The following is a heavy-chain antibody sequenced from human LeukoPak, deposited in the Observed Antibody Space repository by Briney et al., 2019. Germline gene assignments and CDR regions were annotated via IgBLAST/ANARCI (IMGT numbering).Heavy chain of an antibody. D-gene: IGHD3-22*01. V-gene: IGHV3-53*01. J-gene: IGHJ4*02. Sequence: GGSLRLSCAASGFTVITNDMTWVRQAPGKGLEWVSALYSDGNTKYADSVQGRFTISRDNSKNTLYLQMNSLRAEDTAVYYCAKDSSGYYYYFDYWGQGTLVTVSS. CDR1: GFTVITND. CDR3: AKDSSGYYYYFDY. CDR2: LYSDGNT.